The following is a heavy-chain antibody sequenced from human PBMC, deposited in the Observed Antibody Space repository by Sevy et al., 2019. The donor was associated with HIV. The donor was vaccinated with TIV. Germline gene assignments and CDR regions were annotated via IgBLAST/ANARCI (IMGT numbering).Heavy chain of an antibody. Sequence: GGSLRLSCAASGFTFSSYSMNWVRQAPGKGLEWVSSISSSSSYIYYADSVKGRFTISRDNAKNSLYLQMNSLRAEDTAVYYCARAAGYSSGWRVVPSAFDIWGQRTMVTVSS. CDR2: ISSSSSYI. CDR3: ARAAGYSSGWRVVPSAFDI. J-gene: IGHJ3*02. CDR1: GFTFSSYS. D-gene: IGHD6-19*01. V-gene: IGHV3-21*01.